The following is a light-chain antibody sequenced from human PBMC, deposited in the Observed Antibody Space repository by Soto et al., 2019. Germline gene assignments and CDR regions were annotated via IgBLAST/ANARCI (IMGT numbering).Light chain of an antibody. CDR2: RAS. V-gene: IGKV3-15*01. CDR3: QHYNFWPHS. CDR1: QSVRDN. Sequence: EILLTQSPGALAVSPGEVATLSCRASQSVRDNLAWYRQKPGQAPRLLIYRASIRATGVPARFSGSGSGTEFSLTISGLQSEDVSIYFCQHYNFWPHSFGQGTKVDIK. J-gene: IGKJ2*01.